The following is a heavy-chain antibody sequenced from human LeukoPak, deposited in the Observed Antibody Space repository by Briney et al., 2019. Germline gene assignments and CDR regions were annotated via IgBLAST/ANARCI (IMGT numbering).Heavy chain of an antibody. CDR2: FSGSGRST. V-gene: IGHV3-23*01. D-gene: IGHD6-19*01. Sequence: GGSLRLSCAASEFTFSNHVMNWVRQAPGKGLEWVSGFSGSGRSTYYADSVKGRFTISRDNSRNTLYLQMNSLRAEDTAVYYCAKDKSSSSGWYYFDYWGQGTLVTVSS. J-gene: IGHJ4*02. CDR1: EFTFSNHV. CDR3: AKDKSSSSGWYYFDY.